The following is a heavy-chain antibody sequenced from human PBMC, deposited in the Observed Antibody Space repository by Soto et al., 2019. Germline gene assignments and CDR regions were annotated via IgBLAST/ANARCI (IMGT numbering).Heavy chain of an antibody. CDR2: ISWDGGST. V-gene: IGHV3-43*01. J-gene: IGHJ6*02. CDR3: AKDISSWYLGYYYGMDV. D-gene: IGHD6-13*01. CDR1: GFTFDDYT. Sequence: PGGSLRLSCAASGFTFDDYTMHWVRQAPGKGLEWVSLISWDGGSTYYADSVKGRFTISRDNSKNSLYLQMNSLRTEDTALYYCAKDISSWYLGYYYGMDVWGQGTTVTVSS.